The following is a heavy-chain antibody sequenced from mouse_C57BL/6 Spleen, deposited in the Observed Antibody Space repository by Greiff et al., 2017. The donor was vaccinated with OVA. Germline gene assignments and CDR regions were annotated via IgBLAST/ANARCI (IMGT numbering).Heavy chain of an antibody. D-gene: IGHD1-1*01. J-gene: IGHJ3*01. V-gene: IGHV1-82*01. CDR3: ARWRYYGSSGGFAY. CDR2: IYPGDGDT. CDR1: GYAFSSSW. Sequence: QVQLQQSGPELVKPGASVKISCKASGYAFSSSWMNWVKQRPGKGLEWIGRIYPGDGDTNYNGKFKGKATLTADKSSSTAYMQLSSLTSEDSAVYFCARWRYYGSSGGFAYWGQGTLVTVSA.